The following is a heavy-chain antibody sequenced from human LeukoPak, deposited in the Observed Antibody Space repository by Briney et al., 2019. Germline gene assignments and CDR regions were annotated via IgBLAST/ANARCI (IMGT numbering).Heavy chain of an antibody. D-gene: IGHD2-2*01. V-gene: IGHV1-58*01. J-gene: IGHJ6*03. CDR2: IVVGTGNT. CDR3: AADYCTSTSCYKDYYYYNMDV. Sequence: SVKVSCKASEFTFTSSAVQWVRQARGQRLEWIGWIVVGTGNTNYAQKFQERVTITRDMSTSTAYMELSSLRSEDTAVYYCAADYCTSTSCYKDYYYYNMDVWGKGTTVTVSS. CDR1: EFTFTSSA.